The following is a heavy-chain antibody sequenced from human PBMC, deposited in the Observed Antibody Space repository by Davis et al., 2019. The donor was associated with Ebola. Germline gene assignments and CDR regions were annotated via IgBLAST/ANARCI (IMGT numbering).Heavy chain of an antibody. CDR3: ARVIGSNSWKYGMDV. D-gene: IGHD2-2*01. Sequence: AASVKVSCKASGYTSSRYGISWVRQAPGQGLEWMGGIIPIFGTANYAQKFQGRVTITADESTRTAYMDLSSLRSQDTAVYYCARVIGSNSWKYGMDVWGKGTMVTVSS. J-gene: IGHJ6*04. V-gene: IGHV1-69*13. CDR1: GYTSSRYG. CDR2: IIPIFGTA.